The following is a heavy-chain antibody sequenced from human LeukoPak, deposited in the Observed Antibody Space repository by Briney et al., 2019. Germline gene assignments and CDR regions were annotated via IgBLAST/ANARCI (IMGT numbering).Heavy chain of an antibody. CDR3: ASPGPDSSGYFMVDY. CDR1: GYTFTDYY. J-gene: IGHJ4*02. CDR2: INPNTGGT. V-gene: IGHV1-2*06. Sequence: ASVKVSCKASGYTFTDYYMHWVRQAPGQGLEWMGRINPNTGGTNYAQKFQGRVTMTRDTPISTAYMELNRLRSDDTAVYYCASPGPDSSGYFMVDYWGQGTLVTVSS. D-gene: IGHD3-22*01.